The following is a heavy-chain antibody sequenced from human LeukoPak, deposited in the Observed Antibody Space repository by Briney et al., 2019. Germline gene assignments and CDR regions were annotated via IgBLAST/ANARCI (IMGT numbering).Heavy chain of an antibody. CDR2: IWYDGSNK. D-gene: IGHD2-15*01. V-gene: IGHV3-33*01. Sequence: PGGSLRLSCAASGFTFSSYGMHWVRQAPGKGLEWVAVIWYDGSNKYYADSVKGRFTISRDNSKNTLYLQMNSLRAEDTAVYYCARDQIYCSGGYCYFDYWGQGTLVTVSS. CDR1: GFTFSSYG. CDR3: ARDQIYCSGGYCYFDY. J-gene: IGHJ4*02.